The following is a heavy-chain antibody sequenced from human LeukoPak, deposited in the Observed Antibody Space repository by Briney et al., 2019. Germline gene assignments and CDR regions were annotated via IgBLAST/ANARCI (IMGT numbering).Heavy chain of an antibody. CDR2: VSGSGDST. CDR3: AKDTGYNYGYDY. J-gene: IGHJ4*02. V-gene: IGHV3-23*01. CDR1: GFTVSSNY. D-gene: IGHD5-18*01. Sequence: GGSLRLSCAASGFTVSSNYMTWVRQAPGMGLEWVSLVSGSGDSTYYADSVKGRFTISRDNSKNMLYLQMNSLRAEDTAIYYCAKDTGYNYGYDYWGQGTLATVSS.